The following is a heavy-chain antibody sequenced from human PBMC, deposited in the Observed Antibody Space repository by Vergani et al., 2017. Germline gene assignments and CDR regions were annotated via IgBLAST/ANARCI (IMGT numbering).Heavy chain of an antibody. D-gene: IGHD5-12*01. V-gene: IGHV3-49*03. J-gene: IGHJ4*02. CDR2: IRSKAYGGTT. Sequence: EVQLVESGGGLVQPGRSLRLSCTASGFTFGDYAMSWFRQAPGKGLEWVGFIRSKAYGGTTEYAASVKGRFTISRDDSKSIAYLQMNSLRAEDTAVYYCAKGTAVDIWGQGTLVTVSS. CDR3: AKGTAVDI. CDR1: GFTFGDYA.